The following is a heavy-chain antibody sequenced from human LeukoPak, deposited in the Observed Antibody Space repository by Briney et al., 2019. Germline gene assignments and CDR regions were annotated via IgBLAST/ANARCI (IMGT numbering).Heavy chain of an antibody. CDR3: AKGGSGYDSDAFDI. D-gene: IGHD5-12*01. CDR2: IYTSGST. J-gene: IGHJ3*02. CDR1: GGSISSYY. V-gene: IGHV4-4*07. Sequence: PSETLSLTCTVSGGSISSYYGSWIRQPAGKGLEWIGRIYTSGSTNYNASLKSRVTMSVDKSKNHFSLKLSSVTAADTAVYYCAKGGSGYDSDAFDIWGQGTMVTVSS.